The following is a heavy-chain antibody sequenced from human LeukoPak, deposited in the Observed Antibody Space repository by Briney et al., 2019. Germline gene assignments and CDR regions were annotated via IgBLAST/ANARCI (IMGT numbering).Heavy chain of an antibody. J-gene: IGHJ4*02. V-gene: IGHV4-59*08. Sequence: EPSETLSLTCTVSGCSISSYYWSWIRQPPGKGLEWVGDIYCSGSTNYNPSLKSRVTISVDTSKIQFSLQLSSVTAADTAVYYCARSTVRAVLLWFGESSFDYWGQGTLVTVSS. CDR2: IYCSGST. CDR3: ARSTVRAVLLWFGESSFDY. D-gene: IGHD3-10*01. CDR1: GCSISSYY.